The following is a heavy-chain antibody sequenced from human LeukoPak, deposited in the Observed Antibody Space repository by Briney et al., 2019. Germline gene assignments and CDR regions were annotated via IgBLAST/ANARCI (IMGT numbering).Heavy chain of an antibody. Sequence: PSETLSLTCSVSGGSISSDYWAWIRQPPGKGLEWIGYMYYTGSTNYNPSLKSRVTISLATSKNQLSLKLSSVTAADTAVYYCARVSVVYGMDVWGRGTTVTVSS. CDR2: MYYTGST. CDR3: ARVSVVYGMDV. CDR1: GGSISSDY. V-gene: IGHV4-59*01. J-gene: IGHJ6*02.